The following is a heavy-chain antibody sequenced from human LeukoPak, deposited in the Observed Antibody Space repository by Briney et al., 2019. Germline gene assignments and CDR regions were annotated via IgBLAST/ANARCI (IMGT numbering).Heavy chain of an antibody. D-gene: IGHD5-18*01. CDR2: INGYGSST. CDR1: GFTFVSYW. Sequence: GGSLRLSCAASGFTFVSYWMHWVRQAPGKGLVWVSRINGYGSSTDFADSVKGRFTISRDNAKNTLYPQMNSLRAEDTAVYYCARDAPGNTALDYWGQGTLVTVSS. CDR3: ARDAPGNTALDY. J-gene: IGHJ4*02. V-gene: IGHV3-74*01.